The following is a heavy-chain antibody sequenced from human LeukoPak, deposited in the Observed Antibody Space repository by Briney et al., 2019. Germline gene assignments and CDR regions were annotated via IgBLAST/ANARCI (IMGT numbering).Heavy chain of an antibody. CDR1: GGSISSSSYY. D-gene: IGHD1-26*01. CDR2: IYYSGST. CDR3: ARIVPDWRGGAFDI. Sequence: SETLSLTCTVSGGSISSSSYYWGWIRQPPGKGLESIGSIYYSGSTYYNPSLESRVTISVDTSKNQFSLKLSSVTAADTAVYYCARIVPDWRGGAFDIWAKGQWSPSLQ. V-gene: IGHV4-39*07. J-gene: IGHJ3*02.